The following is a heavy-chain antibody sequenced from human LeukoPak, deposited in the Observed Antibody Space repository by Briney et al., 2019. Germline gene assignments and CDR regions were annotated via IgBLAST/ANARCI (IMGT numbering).Heavy chain of an antibody. CDR3: ARFGSSDYYFDS. CDR1: GITSNSYE. CDR2: ISGSGSIK. D-gene: IGHD2-15*01. Sequence: PGGSLRLSCAASGITSNSYEMNWVRLAPGKGLEWASYISGSGSIKYYADSVKGRFTISRDNAKNSLYLQMNSLRAEDTAVYYCARFGSSDYYFDSWGQGTLVTVSS. V-gene: IGHV3-48*03. J-gene: IGHJ4*02.